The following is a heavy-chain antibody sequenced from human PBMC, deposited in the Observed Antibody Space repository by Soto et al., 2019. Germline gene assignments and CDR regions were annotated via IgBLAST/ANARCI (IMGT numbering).Heavy chain of an antibody. D-gene: IGHD3-3*02. J-gene: IGHJ3*02. CDR1: GFTFSSYG. CDR2: IWYDGSNK. V-gene: IGHV3-33*01. Sequence: GGSLRLSCAASGFTFSSYGMHWVRQAPGKGLEWVAVIWYDGSNKYYADSVKGRFTISRDNSKNTLYLQMNSLRAEDTAVYYCATKHRIFGVDIDAFDIWGQGTMVTVSS. CDR3: ATKHRIFGVDIDAFDI.